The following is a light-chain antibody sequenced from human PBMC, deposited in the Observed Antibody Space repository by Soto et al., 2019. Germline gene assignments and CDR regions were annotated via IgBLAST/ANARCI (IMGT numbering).Light chain of an antibody. CDR2: STN. J-gene: IGLJ7*01. CDR1: SGSVSTSYY. V-gene: IGLV8-61*01. CDR3: VLYMGSGISV. Sequence: QTVVTQEPSFSVSPGGTVTLTCGLTSGSVSTSYYPSWYQQTPGQDPRTLIYSTNTRSSGAPDRFSGSILGNKAALTITGAQADDESDYYCVLYMGSGISVFGGGTQLTVL.